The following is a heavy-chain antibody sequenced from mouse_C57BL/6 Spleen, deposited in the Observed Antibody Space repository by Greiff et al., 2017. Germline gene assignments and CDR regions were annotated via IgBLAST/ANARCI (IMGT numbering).Heavy chain of an antibody. J-gene: IGHJ2*01. CDR2: LDPEDGET. V-gene: IGHV14-2*01. CDR3: ARDYDYDEGANFDY. Sequence: VHLQQSGAELVKPGASVKLSCTASGFNIKDYYMHWVKQRTEPGLEWIGRLDPEDGETKYAPKFQGKATITADTSSNTAYLQLSSLTSEDTAVYYWARDYDYDEGANFDYWGQGTTLTVSS. D-gene: IGHD2-4*01. CDR1: GFNIKDYY.